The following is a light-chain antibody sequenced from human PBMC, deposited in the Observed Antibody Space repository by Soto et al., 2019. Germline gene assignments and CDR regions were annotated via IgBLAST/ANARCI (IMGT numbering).Light chain of an antibody. J-gene: IGKJ1*01. V-gene: IGKV3-15*01. Sequence: EIVLTQSPGTLSVSPGDRVTLSCRASQSVDINFAWYQQRAGQAPRLLVYGASTKATDMPGRFSGRGSGTEFTLTINNRQSENFAVYYCQQYRNWPRTFGQGTKVEIK. CDR1: QSVDIN. CDR2: GAS. CDR3: QQYRNWPRT.